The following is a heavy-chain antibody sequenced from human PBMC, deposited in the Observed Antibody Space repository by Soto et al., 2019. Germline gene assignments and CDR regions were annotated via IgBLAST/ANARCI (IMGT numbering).Heavy chain of an antibody. CDR2: IRSKAYGGTT. Sequence: GGSLRLSCTASGFTFGDYAMSWFRQAPGKGLEWVGFIRSKAYGGTTEYAASVKGRFTISRDDSKSIAYLQMNSLKTEDTAVYYCTRDAVYDFWSGYHYYMDVWGKGTTVTVSS. CDR1: GFTFGDYA. CDR3: TRDAVYDFWSGYHYYMDV. V-gene: IGHV3-49*03. J-gene: IGHJ6*03. D-gene: IGHD3-3*01.